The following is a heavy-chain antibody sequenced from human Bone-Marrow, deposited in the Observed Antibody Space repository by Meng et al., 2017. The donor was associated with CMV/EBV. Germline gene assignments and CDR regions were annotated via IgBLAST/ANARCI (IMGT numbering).Heavy chain of an antibody. CDR2: TYYRSKWYN. CDR3: VRDRRDGSLWAFDI. Sequence: SCAIFGDSVSSNSAAWNWIRQSPSRGLEWLGRTYYRSKWYNDYAVSVKSRITINPDTSKNQFSLQLNSVTPEDTAVYYCVRDRRDGSLWAFDIWGQGTMVTVSS. CDR1: GDSVSSNSAA. D-gene: IGHD5-24*01. J-gene: IGHJ3*02. V-gene: IGHV6-1*01.